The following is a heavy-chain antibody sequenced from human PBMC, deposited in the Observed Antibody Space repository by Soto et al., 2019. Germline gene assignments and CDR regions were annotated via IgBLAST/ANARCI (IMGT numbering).Heavy chain of an antibody. CDR2: ISPLKGRT. V-gene: IGHV1-18*04. CDR1: GYTFTSYG. CDR3: AMDYGDRPEYFKH. D-gene: IGHD4-17*01. Sequence: QVQLVQSGPDLKRPGASMKVSCKASGYTFTSYGISWVRQAPGQGLEWMAWISPLKGRTQYSLTAQGRVTLSTDTSSNTAYMEMTTQRVDETAIHYCAMDYGDRPEYFKHWGQGTLVT. J-gene: IGHJ1*01.